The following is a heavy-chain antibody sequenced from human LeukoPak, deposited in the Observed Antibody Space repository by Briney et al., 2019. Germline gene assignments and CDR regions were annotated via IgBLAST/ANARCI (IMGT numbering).Heavy chain of an antibody. Sequence: GGSLRLSCAASAFSLNAYNMNWVRQAPGKGLEWVSSISYTGTYIYYADSVKGRFTISRDDAKSSLYLQMNSLRAEDTAVYHCARTTYGSPCAFDLWGQGTLVTVSS. D-gene: IGHD4-17*01. CDR1: AFSLNAYN. V-gene: IGHV3-21*01. J-gene: IGHJ5*02. CDR3: ARTTYGSPCAFDL. CDR2: ISYTGTYI.